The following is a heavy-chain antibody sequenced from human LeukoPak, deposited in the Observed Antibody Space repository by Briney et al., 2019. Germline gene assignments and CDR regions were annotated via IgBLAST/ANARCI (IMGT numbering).Heavy chain of an antibody. CDR2: IYYSGST. J-gene: IGHJ3*02. Sequence: PSETLSLTCTVSGGSISSGGYYWSWIRQHPGKGLEWIGYIYYSGSTYYNPSLKSRVTISVDTSKNQFSLKLSSVTAADTAVYYCARGSKRWELLRRREVAFDIWGQGTMVTVSS. D-gene: IGHD1-26*01. CDR3: ARGSKRWELLRRREVAFDI. V-gene: IGHV4-31*03. CDR1: GGSISSGGYY.